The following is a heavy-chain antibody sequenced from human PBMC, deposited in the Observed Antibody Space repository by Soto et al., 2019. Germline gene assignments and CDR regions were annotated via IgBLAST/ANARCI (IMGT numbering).Heavy chain of an antibody. CDR3: TTARHCSADACPAAE. CDR2: IGPNPVNT. D-gene: IGHD6-19*01. J-gene: IGHJ4*02. CDR1: GFPFTTSG. Sequence: EVQLLESGGGLVQPGGSLRLSCAASGFPFTTSGFLWVRQPPGEGLEWVSAIGPNPVNTNYRDSVKGRFTISRDNSRNTVFLQMSALRAEDTALYYCTTARHCSADACPAAEWGQGTLITVS. V-gene: IGHV3-23*01.